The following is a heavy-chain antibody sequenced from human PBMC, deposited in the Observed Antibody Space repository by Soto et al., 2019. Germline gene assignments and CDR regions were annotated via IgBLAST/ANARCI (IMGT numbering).Heavy chain of an antibody. V-gene: IGHV3-30*18. CDR3: AKDTVLVPAAAVDY. D-gene: IGHD2-2*01. J-gene: IGHJ4*02. CDR1: GFTFSSYG. Sequence: QVQLVESGGGVVQPRRSLRLSCAASGFTFSSYGMHWVRQAPGKGMEWVAVISYDGSNKYYADSVKGRFTISRDNSKNTLYLQMNSLRAEDTAVYYCAKDTVLVPAAAVDYWGQGTLVTVSS. CDR2: ISYDGSNK.